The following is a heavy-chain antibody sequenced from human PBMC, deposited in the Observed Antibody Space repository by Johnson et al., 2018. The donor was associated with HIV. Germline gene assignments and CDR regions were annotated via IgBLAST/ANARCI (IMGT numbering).Heavy chain of an antibody. CDR2: IKQDGSEK. CDR3: ARDRGPSVAAVVFDAFDI. V-gene: IGHV3-7*05. J-gene: IGHJ3*02. D-gene: IGHD6-13*01. Sequence: VQLVESGGGLVQPGGSLRLSCAVSGFTFSNYWMSWVRQAPGQGLEWVANIKQDGSEKYYVDSVKGRFPISRDNVRNSVYLQMNSLRAEDTAVYYCARDRGPSVAAVVFDAFDIWGQGTMVTVSS. CDR1: GFTFSNYW.